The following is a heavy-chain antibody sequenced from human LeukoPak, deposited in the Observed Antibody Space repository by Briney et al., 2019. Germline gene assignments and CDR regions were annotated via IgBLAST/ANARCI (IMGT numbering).Heavy chain of an antibody. CDR3: ARARYYYDSSAGVAFDY. V-gene: IGHV4-61*05. CDR2: IYYSGST. Sequence: SETLSLTCTVSGDSISRSSDYWGWIRQPPGKGLEWIGYIYYSGSTNYNPSLKSRVTISVDTSKNQFSLKLSSVTAADTAVYYCARARYYYDSSAGVAFDYWGQGTLVTVSS. CDR1: GDSISRSSDY. J-gene: IGHJ4*02. D-gene: IGHD3-22*01.